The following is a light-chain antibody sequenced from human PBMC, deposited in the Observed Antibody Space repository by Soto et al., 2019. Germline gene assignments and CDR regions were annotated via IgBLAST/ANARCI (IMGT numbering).Light chain of an antibody. Sequence: DIVLTQSPGTLSLSPGERASLSCRASQTLTSGYLAWYQQKPGQAPRLLIYGASNRATGIPDRFSGSGSGTHFTLTISRLEPADFAVYYCQQYGSAPYTFGQGTNLEIQ. CDR3: QQYGSAPYT. J-gene: IGKJ2*01. CDR2: GAS. CDR1: QTLTSGY. V-gene: IGKV3-20*01.